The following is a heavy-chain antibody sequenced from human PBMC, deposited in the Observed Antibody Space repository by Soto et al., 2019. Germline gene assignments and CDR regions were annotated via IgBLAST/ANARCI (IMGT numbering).Heavy chain of an antibody. D-gene: IGHD4-17*01. CDR1: GGTFSSYT. CDR3: ARDAGEVPYGEYCYWYFDL. Sequence: QVQLVQSGAEVKKPGSSVKVSCKASGGTFSSYTISWVRQAPGQGLEWMGRIIPILGIANYAQKLQGIVTITEDKATSTAYTELSSLRSEQTALYYCARDAGEVPYGEYCYWYFDLWGRGTLVTVSS. J-gene: IGHJ2*01. CDR2: IIPILGIA. V-gene: IGHV1-69*08.